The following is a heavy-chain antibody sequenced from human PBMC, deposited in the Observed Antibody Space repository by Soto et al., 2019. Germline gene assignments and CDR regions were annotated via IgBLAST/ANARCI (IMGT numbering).Heavy chain of an antibody. Sequence: QVQLVQSGAEVKKPGASVKVSCKASGYTFTSYDINWVRQATGQGLEWMGWMNPNSGNTGSAQKFQGRVTMTRNTSIITAYLALSSLRSEDTDVYYCARGRKVRVVIINYPYYYIDVWGKGTTVTVSS. CDR3: ARGRKVRVVIINYPYYYIDV. D-gene: IGHD3-10*01. CDR2: MNPNSGNT. V-gene: IGHV1-8*01. CDR1: GYTFTSYD. J-gene: IGHJ6*03.